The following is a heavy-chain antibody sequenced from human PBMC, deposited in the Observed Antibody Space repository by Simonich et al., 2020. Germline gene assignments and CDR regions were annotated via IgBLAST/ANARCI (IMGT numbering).Heavy chain of an antibody. J-gene: IGHJ3*02. CDR3: ARGKGWKNAFDI. CDR2: INNSGST. V-gene: IGHV4-34*01. CDR1: GGSFSGSY. Sequence: QVQLQQWGAGLLRLSETLSLTCAVYGGSFSGSYWSWIRQPPGKGLGLIWEINNSGSTNDNPSLKSRVTISVDTSKNQFSLKLSSVTAADTAVYYCARGKGWKNAFDIWGQGTMVTVSS. D-gene: IGHD1-1*01.